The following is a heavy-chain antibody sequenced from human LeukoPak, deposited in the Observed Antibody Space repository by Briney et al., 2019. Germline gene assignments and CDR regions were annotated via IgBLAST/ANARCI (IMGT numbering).Heavy chain of an antibody. D-gene: IGHD4-17*01. V-gene: IGHV4-30-2*01. CDR1: GGSISSGGYY. J-gene: IGHJ4*02. CDR3: ARDQSDYGDSDLDY. Sequence: SETLSLTCTVSGGSISSGGYYWSWIRQPPGKGLEWIGYIYHSGSTYYNPSLKSRVTISVDTSKNQFSLKLSSVTAADTAVYYCARDQSDYGDSDLDYWGQGTLVTVSS. CDR2: IYHSGST.